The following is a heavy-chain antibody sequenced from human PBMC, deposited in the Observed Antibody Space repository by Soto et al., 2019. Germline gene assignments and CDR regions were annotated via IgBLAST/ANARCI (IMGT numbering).Heavy chain of an antibody. D-gene: IGHD3-22*01. CDR1: GGSISSGGYS. Sequence: PSETLSLTCAVSGGSISSGGYSWSWIRQPPGKGLEWIGYIYHSGSTYYNPSLKSRVTISVDRSKNQFSLKLSSVTAADTAVYYCASRYYYDSSGYYSDAFDIWGQGTTVTVSS. CDR2: IYHSGST. V-gene: IGHV4-30-2*01. J-gene: IGHJ3*02. CDR3: ASRYYYDSSGYYSDAFDI.